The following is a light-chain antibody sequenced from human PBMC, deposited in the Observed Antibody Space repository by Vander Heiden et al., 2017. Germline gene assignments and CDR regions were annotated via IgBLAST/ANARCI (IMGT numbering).Light chain of an antibody. V-gene: IGKV1-39*01. Sequence: HFSLSPSSLSSSLASILSLPFPPSQSISSYLNWYHQKPGKAPKLLIYAASSLQSGVPSRFSGSGSGTDFTLTISSLQPEDFATYYCQQSYSTPLTFGGGTKVEIK. CDR1: QSISSY. CDR2: AAS. J-gene: IGKJ4*01. CDR3: QQSYSTPLT.